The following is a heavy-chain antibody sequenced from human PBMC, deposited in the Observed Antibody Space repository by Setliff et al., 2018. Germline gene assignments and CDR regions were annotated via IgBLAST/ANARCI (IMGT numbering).Heavy chain of an antibody. D-gene: IGHD6-6*01. J-gene: IGHJ5*02. Sequence: SGPTLVNPRQTLTQTWTGSGFSLNTTGEGVGWIGQPPGKALEWLAPVYWDGDQRYSPALNSRLSITKDSSKSQVFRTMTNMDPVDTATYYCALRRGNEWHLVRWFDPWGPGIQVTVSS. CDR1: GFSLNTTGEG. V-gene: IGHV2-5*02. CDR3: ALRRGNEWHLVRWFDP. CDR2: VYWDGDQ.